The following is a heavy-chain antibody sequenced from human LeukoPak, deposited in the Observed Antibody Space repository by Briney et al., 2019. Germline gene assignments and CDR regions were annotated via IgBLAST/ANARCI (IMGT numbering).Heavy chain of an antibody. D-gene: IGHD4-17*01. CDR2: IYSGGST. V-gene: IGHV3-66*01. CDR1: GFTFSSYW. J-gene: IGHJ4*02. Sequence: GGSLRLSCAASGFTFSSYWMTWVRQAPGKGLEWVSVIYSGGSTYYADSVKGRFTISRDNSKNTLYLQMNSLRAEDTAVYYCARSQMTTVTDYYFDYWGQGTLVTVSS. CDR3: ARSQMTTVTDYYFDY.